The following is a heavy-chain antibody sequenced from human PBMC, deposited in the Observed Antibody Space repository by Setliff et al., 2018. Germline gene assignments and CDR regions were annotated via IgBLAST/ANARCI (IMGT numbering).Heavy chain of an antibody. Sequence: PGGSLRLSCAASGFTFSSYGMHWVRQAPGRGLEWVTFISYDGFKIYYAESVKGRFTIFRDNSKNTLYLQMSSLRADDTAVYYCAGVHWTTNWFLHYWGQGTLVTVSS. CDR2: ISYDGFKI. CDR1: GFTFSSYG. CDR3: AGVHWTTNWFLHY. J-gene: IGHJ4*01. V-gene: IGHV3-30*02. D-gene: IGHD7-27*01.